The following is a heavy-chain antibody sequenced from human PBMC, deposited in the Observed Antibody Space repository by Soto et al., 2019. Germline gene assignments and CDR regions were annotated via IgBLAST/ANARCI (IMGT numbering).Heavy chain of an antibody. D-gene: IGHD2-21*02. Sequence: QVQLVQSGAEVQKPGSSVKVSCKASGGTFNTYIITWVRQAPGQGLEWMGGIIPSFGTANYAPKFRGSVTITADDSTTTVYREVSSLRSEDTALYFCATVETPGGGPPASPTPQAFVVWGQGTEVTVSS. CDR2: IIPSFGTA. CDR1: GGTFNTYI. J-gene: IGHJ3*01. V-gene: IGHV1-69*01. CDR3: ATVETPGGGPPASPTPQAFVV.